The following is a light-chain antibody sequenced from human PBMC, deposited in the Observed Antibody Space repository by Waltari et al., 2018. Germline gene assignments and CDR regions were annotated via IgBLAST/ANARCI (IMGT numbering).Light chain of an antibody. CDR3: QQTGGSPFT. CDR2: IAS. CDR1: QGIPSNY. J-gene: IGKJ3*01. V-gene: IGKV3-20*01. Sequence: LLLSQSPGTLALSPGERATFSCRASQGIPSNYLAWYQQRPGRPPRLLLYIASCTTTGIPDSFSASGSATDFTTTISRLEPEDFAVYYCQQTGGSPFTFGPGTTVDI.